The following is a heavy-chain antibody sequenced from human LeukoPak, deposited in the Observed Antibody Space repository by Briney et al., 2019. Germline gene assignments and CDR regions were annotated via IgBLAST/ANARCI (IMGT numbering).Heavy chain of an antibody. D-gene: IGHD3-22*01. Sequence: PGGSLRLSCAASGFTFDDYGMSWVRQAPGKGLEWVSGINRNGARTGYADSVKGRFTTSRDNARNSLYLQMNSLRAEDTAVYYCARDNYDSSGPYYFDYWGQGTLVTVSS. CDR3: ARDNYDSSGPYYFDY. CDR1: GFTFDDYG. J-gene: IGHJ4*02. V-gene: IGHV3-20*04. CDR2: INRNGART.